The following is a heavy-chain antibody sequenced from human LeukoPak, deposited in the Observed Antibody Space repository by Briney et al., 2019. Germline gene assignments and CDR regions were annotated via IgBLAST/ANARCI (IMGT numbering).Heavy chain of an antibody. V-gene: IGHV3-21*01. D-gene: IGHD3-22*01. J-gene: IGHJ3*02. CDR3: ARVWYYDSSGYPAFDI. CDR1: GFTFSTYS. Sequence: GGSLRLSCAASGFTFSTYSMNWVRQAPGKGLEWVSSISSSSTYIYYADSVKGRFTISRDNAKNSLYLQMNSLRAEDTAVYYCARVWYYDSSGYPAFDIWGQGTMVTVSS. CDR2: ISSSSTYI.